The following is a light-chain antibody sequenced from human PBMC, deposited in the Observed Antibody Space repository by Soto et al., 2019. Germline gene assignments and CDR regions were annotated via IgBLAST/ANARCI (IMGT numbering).Light chain of an antibody. Sequence: EIVMTQSPATLSVSPGERATLSCRASQSVDTNLAWYHQKPGQAPRVLIYGASTRAAGIPARFSGSGSGTEFTLTISRLQSEDVAVYYCQQYDDWPPWTFGQGTKVEI. CDR1: QSVDTN. CDR2: GAS. J-gene: IGKJ1*01. CDR3: QQYDDWPPWT. V-gene: IGKV3-15*01.